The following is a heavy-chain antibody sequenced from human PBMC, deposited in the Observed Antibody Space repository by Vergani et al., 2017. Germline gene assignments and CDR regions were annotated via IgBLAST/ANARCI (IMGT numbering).Heavy chain of an antibody. CDR1: GFTFDDYA. Sequence: EVQLVESGGGLVQPGRSLRLSCAASGFTFDDYAMHWVRQAPGKGLEWVSGISWNSGSTGYADSVKGRFTISRDNAKNSLYLQMNSLRSEDTALYYCAKDSRLPYLNYGSGRVYDYYYGMDVWGQGTTVTVSS. J-gene: IGHJ6*02. CDR2: ISWNSGST. CDR3: AKDSRLPYLNYGSGRVYDYYYGMDV. V-gene: IGHV3-9*01. D-gene: IGHD3-10*01.